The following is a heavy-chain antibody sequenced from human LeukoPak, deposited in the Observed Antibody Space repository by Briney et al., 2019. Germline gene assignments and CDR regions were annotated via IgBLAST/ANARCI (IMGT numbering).Heavy chain of an antibody. D-gene: IGHD1-26*01. CDR1: GYTFTSYV. CDR3: ARDQVGATVSPESPSDY. Sequence: ASVKVSCKASGYTFTSYVIRWLRQAPGHGLEWMGWISVYNGNTNYAQKLQGRVTMTTDTSTSKAYMELRSVRSDDTDVYYCARDQVGATVSPESPSDYWGQGNLVTVSS. J-gene: IGHJ4*02. V-gene: IGHV1-18*01. CDR2: ISVYNGNT.